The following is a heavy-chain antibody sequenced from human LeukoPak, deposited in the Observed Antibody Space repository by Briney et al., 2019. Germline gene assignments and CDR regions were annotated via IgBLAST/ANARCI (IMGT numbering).Heavy chain of an antibody. D-gene: IGHD6-13*01. Sequence: GASVKVSCKASGYTFSDLYIHWVRQAPGQGLEWMGWMNPSDNGVNYAQKFQGRVAMTRDTSISTAYVEVTRLTSDDTAVYYCTTNAAALDYWGQGTLVTVSS. J-gene: IGHJ4*02. CDR3: TTNAAALDY. CDR1: GYTFSDLY. V-gene: IGHV1-2*02. CDR2: MNPSDNGV.